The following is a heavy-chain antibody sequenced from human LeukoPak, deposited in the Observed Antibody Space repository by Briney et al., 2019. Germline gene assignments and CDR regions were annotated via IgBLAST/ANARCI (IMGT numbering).Heavy chain of an antibody. CDR1: GGSISTHY. Sequence: SETLSLTCTVSGGSISTHYWSWIRQPPGKGLEWIGYIYYSGSTNYNPSLKSRVTISVDASKNQFSLRLSSVAAADTAVYYCASWGPDFDYWGRGSLVTAS. D-gene: IGHD3-16*01. V-gene: IGHV4-59*11. CDR3: ASWGPDFDY. CDR2: IYYSGST. J-gene: IGHJ4*02.